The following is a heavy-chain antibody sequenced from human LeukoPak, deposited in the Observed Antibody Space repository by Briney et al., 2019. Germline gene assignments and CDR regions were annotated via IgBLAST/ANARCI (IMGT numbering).Heavy chain of an antibody. CDR1: GYTFTDYY. J-gene: IGHJ4*02. D-gene: IGHD2-2*01. CDR2: INPNDGDT. CDR3: ARANFLYCSSTTCLFDY. Sequence: GASVKVSCKASGYTFTDYYMHWVRPAPGQGFEWMGWINPNDGDTNYAQKFHGRVTMTRDTSISTAHIEVSRLRSDDTAVYYCARANFLYCSSTTCLFDYWGQGTLVTV. V-gene: IGHV1-2*02.